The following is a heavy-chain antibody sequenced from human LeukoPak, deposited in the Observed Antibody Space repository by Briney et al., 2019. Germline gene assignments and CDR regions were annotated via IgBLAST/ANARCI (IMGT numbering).Heavy chain of an antibody. CDR1: GFTFSSYA. V-gene: IGHV3-64*01. J-gene: IGHJ4*02. D-gene: IGHD3-22*01. CDR2: ISSNGGST. CDR3: ARGDSSGYYSHY. Sequence: GGSLRLSCAASGFTFSSYAMHWVRQAPGKGLEYVSAISSNGGSTYYANSVKGRFTISRDNSKNTLYLQMGSLRAEDMAVYYCARGDSSGYYSHYWGQGTLVTVSS.